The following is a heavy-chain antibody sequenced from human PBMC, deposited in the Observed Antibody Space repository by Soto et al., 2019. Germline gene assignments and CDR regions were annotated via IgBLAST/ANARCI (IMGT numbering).Heavy chain of an antibody. CDR2: INAGNGNT. D-gene: IGHD6-19*01. CDR3: ARVSGWYFLDY. J-gene: IGHJ4*02. Sequence: QVQLVQSGAEEKKPGASVKVSCKASGYTFTSYAMHWVRQAPGQRLEWMGWINAGNGNTKYSQKFQGRVTITTDTSASTVYMELSSLRSDDTAVYYCARVSGWYFLDYWGQGTLVTVSS. CDR1: GYTFTSYA. V-gene: IGHV1-3*05.